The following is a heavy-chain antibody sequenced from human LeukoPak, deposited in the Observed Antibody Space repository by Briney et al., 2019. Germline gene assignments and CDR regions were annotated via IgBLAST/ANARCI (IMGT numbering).Heavy chain of an antibody. J-gene: IGHJ4*02. Sequence: PGGSLRLSCPASGFTLSNYWMHGVRQTPPRGLVWVSRINGDGSDTAYAVSVRGRFTISRDNAKNTVSLQMNSLGAEDTAVYYCARGGITAGIDYWGQGTLVTVFS. CDR2: INGDGSDT. V-gene: IGHV3-74*01. CDR1: GFTLSNYW. D-gene: IGHD1-20*01. CDR3: ARGGITAGIDY.